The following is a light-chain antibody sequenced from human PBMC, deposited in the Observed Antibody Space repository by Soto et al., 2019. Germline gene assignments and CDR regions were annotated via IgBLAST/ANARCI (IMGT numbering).Light chain of an antibody. V-gene: IGLV1-51*01. Sequence: QSVLTQLPSVSAAPGQKVTISCSGSKSNIGNNYVSWYKQLPGTAPKLLIYDNSQRPSWTPDRFSGSKSGTSATLAITGLQTGDDADYYCGTWDSSLSVVVFGSGTKVTVL. CDR3: GTWDSSLSVVV. CDR1: KSNIGNNY. J-gene: IGLJ1*01. CDR2: DNS.